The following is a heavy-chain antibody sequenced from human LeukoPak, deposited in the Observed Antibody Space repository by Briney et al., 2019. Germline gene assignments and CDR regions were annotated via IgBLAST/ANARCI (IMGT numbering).Heavy chain of an antibody. V-gene: IGHV3-48*03. CDR2: ISASGSTI. Sequence: PGGSLRLSCAASAFTFSTSEMNWVRQAPGKGLEWVSYISASGSTIYYADSVRGRFTISRDNAKNSLYLQMNSLRAEDTAVYYCARDHHCYGSGSYPPNWGQGTLVTVSS. J-gene: IGHJ4*02. CDR1: AFTFSTSE. D-gene: IGHD3-10*01. CDR3: ARDHHCYGSGSYPPN.